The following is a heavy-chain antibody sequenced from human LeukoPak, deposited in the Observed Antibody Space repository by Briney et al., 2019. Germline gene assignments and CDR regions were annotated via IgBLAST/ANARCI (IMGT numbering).Heavy chain of an antibody. CDR1: GGSLSSFY. CDR3: ARGSRIQLWLSRFWFDP. V-gene: IGHV4-59*12. D-gene: IGHD5-18*01. J-gene: IGHJ5*02. Sequence: SETLSLTCSVSGGSLSSFYWSWIRQPPGKGLEWIGSIYYTGTTNYNPSLKSRVTISVDTSKNQFSLKLSSVTAADTAVYYCARGSRIQLWLSRFWFDPWGQGTLVTVSS. CDR2: IYYTGTT.